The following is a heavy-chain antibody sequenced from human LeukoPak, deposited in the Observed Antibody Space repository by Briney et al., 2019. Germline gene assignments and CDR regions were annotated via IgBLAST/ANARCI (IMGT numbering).Heavy chain of an antibody. CDR3: ALGFGVVRPVPFDY. CDR1: GGTFSSYA. J-gene: IGHJ4*02. Sequence: ASVKVSCKASGGTFSSYAISWVRQAPGQGLEWMGGIIPIFGTANYAQKFQGRVTITADESTSTAYMELSSLRSEDTAVYYCALGFGVVRPVPFDYWGQGTLVTVSS. D-gene: IGHD3-3*01. CDR2: IIPIFGTA. V-gene: IGHV1-69*13.